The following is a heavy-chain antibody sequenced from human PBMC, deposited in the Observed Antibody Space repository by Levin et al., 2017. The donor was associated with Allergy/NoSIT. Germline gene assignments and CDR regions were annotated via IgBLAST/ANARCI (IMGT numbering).Heavy chain of an antibody. D-gene: IGHD6-19*01. Sequence: GESLKISCAASGFTISSNYMTWVRQGPGKGLEWVSVIYSSGNTYYADSVKGRFTMSRDKSKNTVYLQMNSLRAEDTAIYYCARVGSSGWVFDYWGQGIPVTVSS. V-gene: IGHV3-53*01. J-gene: IGHJ4*02. CDR2: IYSSGNT. CDR3: ARVGSSGWVFDY. CDR1: GFTISSNY.